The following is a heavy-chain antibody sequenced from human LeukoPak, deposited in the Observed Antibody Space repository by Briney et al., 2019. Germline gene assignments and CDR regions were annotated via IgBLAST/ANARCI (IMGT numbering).Heavy chain of an antibody. D-gene: IGHD6-6*01. Sequence: GGSLRLSCAASGFTFSSYAMSWVRQAPGKGLEWVAFIRYDGNNKFYVDSVKGRFTVSRDNFKSSLDLQMNSLRSEDTAMYYCASRYSSSWWNGFDLWGQGTMVTVSS. J-gene: IGHJ3*01. CDR3: ASRYSSSWWNGFDL. CDR2: IRYDGNNK. V-gene: IGHV3-30*02. CDR1: GFTFSSYA.